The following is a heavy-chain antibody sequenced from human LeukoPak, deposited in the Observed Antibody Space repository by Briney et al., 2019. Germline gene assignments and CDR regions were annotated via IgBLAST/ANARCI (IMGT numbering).Heavy chain of an antibody. CDR1: GFSFGSHA. CDR2: ISGSGAVT. J-gene: IGHJ4*02. Sequence: PGGSLRLSCAASGFSFGSHAMSWVRQAPGEGLEWVSVISGSGAVTHYADSVKGRFTISRDKSNNMLYLQMDNLSAEDTAIYYCVKGGRICSSSTCRVDYWGQGTLVTVSS. V-gene: IGHV3-23*01. CDR3: VKGGRICSSSTCRVDY. D-gene: IGHD2-2*01.